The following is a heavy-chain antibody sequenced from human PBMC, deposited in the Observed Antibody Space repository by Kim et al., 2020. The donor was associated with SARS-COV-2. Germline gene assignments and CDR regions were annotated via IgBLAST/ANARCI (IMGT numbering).Heavy chain of an antibody. J-gene: IGHJ4*02. V-gene: IGHV4-59*13. D-gene: IGHD6-19*01. CDR1: GGSISSYY. CDR2: IYYSGST. CDR3: ARGRGYSSGQKMYYFDY. Sequence: SETLSLTCTVSGGSISSYYWSWIRQPPGKGLEWIGYIYYSGSTNYNPSLKSRVTISVDTSKNQFSLKLSSVTAADTAVYYCARGRGYSSGQKMYYFDYWGQGTLVTVSS.